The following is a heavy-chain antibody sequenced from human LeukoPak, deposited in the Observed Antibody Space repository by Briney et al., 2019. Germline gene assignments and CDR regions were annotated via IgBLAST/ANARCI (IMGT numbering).Heavy chain of an antibody. CDR1: GFTFSDYY. Sequence: PGGSLRLSCAASGFTFSDYYMSWIRQAPGKGLEWVSYISSSGSTIYYADSVKGRFTISRDNAKNSLYLQMNSLRAEDTAVYYCAGPQRSGYLVDYWGQGTLVTVSS. CDR3: AGPQRSGYLVDY. CDR2: ISSSGSTI. V-gene: IGHV3-11*01. D-gene: IGHD3-3*01. J-gene: IGHJ4*02.